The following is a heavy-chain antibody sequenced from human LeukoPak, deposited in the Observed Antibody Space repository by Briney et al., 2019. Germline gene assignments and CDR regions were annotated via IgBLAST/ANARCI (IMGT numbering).Heavy chain of an antibody. CDR2: ISWNSGSI. Sequence: GGALRLSCAASGFTFDDYAMHWVRQAPGKGLEWVSGISWNSGSIGYADSVKGRFTISRDNAKNSLYLQMNSLRAEDTALYYCAKGYTIAAAGPNWFDPWGQGTLVTVSS. D-gene: IGHD6-13*01. CDR3: AKGYTIAAAGPNWFDP. J-gene: IGHJ5*02. CDR1: GFTFDDYA. V-gene: IGHV3-9*01.